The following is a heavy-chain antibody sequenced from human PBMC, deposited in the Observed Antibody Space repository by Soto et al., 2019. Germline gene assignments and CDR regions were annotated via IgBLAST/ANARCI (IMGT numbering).Heavy chain of an antibody. CDR3: ARWVIAAPLTTPYYYYYGMDV. V-gene: IGHV1-69*13. CDR2: IIPIFGTA. Sequence: WASVTVSCKASGGTFSSYAISWVRQAPGQGLEWMGGIIPIFGTANYAQKFQGRVTITADESTSTAYMELSSLRSEDTAVYYCARWVIAAPLTTPYYYYYGMDVWGQGTTVTVSS. D-gene: IGHD6-6*01. J-gene: IGHJ6*02. CDR1: GGTFSSYA.